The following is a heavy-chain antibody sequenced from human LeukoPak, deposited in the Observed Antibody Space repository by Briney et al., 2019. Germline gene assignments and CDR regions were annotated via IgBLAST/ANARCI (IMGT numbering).Heavy chain of an antibody. V-gene: IGHV4-59*12. J-gene: IGHJ3*02. D-gene: IGHD1-26*01. CDR2: IYYSGST. Sequence: PSETLSLTCTVSGGSISSYYWSWIRQPPGKGLEWIGYIYYSGSTNYNPSLKSRVTISVDTSKNQFSLKLSSVTAADTAVYYCAREGSTLGQWEPNTGEDAFDIWGQGTMVTVSS. CDR1: GGSISSYY. CDR3: AREGSTLGQWEPNTGEDAFDI.